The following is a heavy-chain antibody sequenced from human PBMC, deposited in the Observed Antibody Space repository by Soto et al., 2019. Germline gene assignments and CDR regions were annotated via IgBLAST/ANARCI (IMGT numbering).Heavy chain of an antibody. Sequence: EVQLVESGGGLVQPGGSLRLSCAASGFTVSSNYISWVRQAPGKGLEWVSVIYSGGSTYYADSVKGRFTISRHNSKNTLYLQMNSLRAEDTAVYYCAGGVVPAAMDFEYWGQGTLVTVSS. CDR2: IYSGGST. J-gene: IGHJ4*02. V-gene: IGHV3-53*04. CDR3: AGGVVPAAMDFEY. D-gene: IGHD2-2*01. CDR1: GFTVSSNY.